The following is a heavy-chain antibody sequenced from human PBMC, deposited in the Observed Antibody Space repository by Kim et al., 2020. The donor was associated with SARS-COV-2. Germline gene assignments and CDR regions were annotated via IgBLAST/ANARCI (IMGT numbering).Heavy chain of an antibody. CDR2: ISGSGGST. Sequence: GGSLRLSCAASGFTFSSYAMSWVRQAPGKGLEWVSAISGSGGSTYYADSVKGRFTISRDNSKNTLYLQMNSLRAEDTAVYYCAKIPLEEKIVVVIIPRYYFDYWGQGTLVTVSS. CDR3: AKIPLEEKIVVVIIPRYYFDY. J-gene: IGHJ4*02. V-gene: IGHV3-23*01. CDR1: GFTFSSYA. D-gene: IGHD3-22*01.